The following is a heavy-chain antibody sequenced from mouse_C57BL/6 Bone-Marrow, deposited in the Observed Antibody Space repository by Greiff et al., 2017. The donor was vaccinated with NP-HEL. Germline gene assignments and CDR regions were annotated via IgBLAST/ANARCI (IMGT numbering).Heavy chain of an antibody. J-gene: IGHJ2*01. Sequence: VQLQQSGPELVKPGASVKISCKASGYAFSSSWMNWVKQRPGKGLEWIGRIYPGDGDTNYNGKFKGKATLTADKSSSTTYMQLSSLTSEDSAVYFCALYGNFDDWGKGTTLTVSS. CDR1: GYAFSSSW. CDR3: ALYGNFDD. CDR2: IYPGDGDT. D-gene: IGHD2-1*01. V-gene: IGHV1-82*01.